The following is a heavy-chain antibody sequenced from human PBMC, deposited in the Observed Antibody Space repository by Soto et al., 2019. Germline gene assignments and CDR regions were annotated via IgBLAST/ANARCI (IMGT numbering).Heavy chain of an antibody. CDR1: GVPFSSYA. CDR2: IIPIFGKP. V-gene: IGHV1-69*01. Sequence: QVQLVQSGAEMKKPGSSMKVSCKASGVPFSSYAINWVRQAPGQGLEWMGGIIPIFGKPNYAQIFQGRVTITADESTTTAYLELNSLTSEDTAMYYCARGSHSPGIAVAGYYYWGQGTLVTVSS. J-gene: IGHJ4*02. D-gene: IGHD6-19*01. CDR3: ARGSHSPGIAVAGYYY.